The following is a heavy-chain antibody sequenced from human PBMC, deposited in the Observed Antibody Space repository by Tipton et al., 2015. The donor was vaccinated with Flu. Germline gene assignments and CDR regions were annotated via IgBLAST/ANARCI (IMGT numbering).Heavy chain of an antibody. CDR2: ISYDGANK. Sequence: SLRLSCAASGFTFSRYAMHWVRQTPGKGLEWVGVISYDGANKYFADSVKGRFSISRDNSKNTLYLHMNSLRTEDTAMYYCARDFQEMATFRHFDYWGQGTLVTVSS. J-gene: IGHJ4*02. CDR3: ARDFQEMATFRHFDY. V-gene: IGHV3-30-3*01. D-gene: IGHD5-24*01. CDR1: GFTFSRYA.